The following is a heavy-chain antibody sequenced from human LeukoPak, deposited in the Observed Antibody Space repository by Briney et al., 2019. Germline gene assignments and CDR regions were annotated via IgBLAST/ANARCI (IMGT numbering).Heavy chain of an antibody. V-gene: IGHV3-9*01. J-gene: IGHJ5*02. Sequence: PGGSLRLSCAASGFTFDDYAMHWVRQAPGKGLEWVSGISWNSGSIGYADSVKGRFTISRDNAKNSLYLQMNSLRAEDTAVYYCASLGDCSGGSCYNNWFDPWGQGTLVTVSS. CDR3: ASLGDCSGGSCYNNWFDP. D-gene: IGHD2-15*01. CDR2: ISWNSGSI. CDR1: GFTFDDYA.